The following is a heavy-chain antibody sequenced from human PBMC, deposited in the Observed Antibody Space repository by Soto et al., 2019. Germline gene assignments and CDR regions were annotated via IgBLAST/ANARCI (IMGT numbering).Heavy chain of an antibody. CDR2: IYYSGST. CDR3: ARARQVAEYFQH. D-gene: IGHD6-6*01. V-gene: IGHV4-30-4*01. CDR1: GGSISSGDYY. Sequence: TSETLSLTCTVSGGSISSGDYYWSWIRQPPGKGLEWIGYIYYSGSTYYNPSLKSRVTISVDTSKNQFSLKLSSVTAADTAVYYCARARQVAEYFQHWGQGTLVTVSS. J-gene: IGHJ1*01.